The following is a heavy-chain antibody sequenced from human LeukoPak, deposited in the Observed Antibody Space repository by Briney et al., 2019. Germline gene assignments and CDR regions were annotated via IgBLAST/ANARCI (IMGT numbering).Heavy chain of an antibody. V-gene: IGHV4-39*07. CDR3: AGYSSGYYLPLDY. J-gene: IGHJ4*02. CDR2: IYYSGST. D-gene: IGHD3-22*01. Sequence: WVRQPPGKGLEWIGSIYYSGSTYYNPSLKSRVTISVDTSKNQFSLKLSSVTAADTAVYYCAGYSSGYYLPLDYWGQGTLVTVSS.